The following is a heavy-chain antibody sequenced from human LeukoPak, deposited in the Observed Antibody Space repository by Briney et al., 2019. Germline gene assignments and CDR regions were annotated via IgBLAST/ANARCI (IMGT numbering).Heavy chain of an antibody. Sequence: SETLSLTCTVSGGSISSSSYYWGWIRQPPGKGLEWIGSIYYSGSTYYNPSLKSRVTISVDTSKNQFSLRLSSVTAADTAVYYCASVEYDYGSGSPFWFDPWGQGTLVTVSS. V-gene: IGHV4-39*01. D-gene: IGHD3-10*01. CDR3: ASVEYDYGSGSPFWFDP. CDR1: GGSISSSSYY. CDR2: IYYSGST. J-gene: IGHJ5*02.